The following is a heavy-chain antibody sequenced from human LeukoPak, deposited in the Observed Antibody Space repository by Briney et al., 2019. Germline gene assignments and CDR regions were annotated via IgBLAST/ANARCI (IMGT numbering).Heavy chain of an antibody. D-gene: IGHD3-10*01. CDR2: ISSSSNYI. CDR1: GFTFRSYN. V-gene: IGHV3-21*01. J-gene: IGHJ4*02. Sequence: GGSLRLSCAASGFTFRSYNMNWVRQAPGKGLEWVSSISSSSNYIYYADSVKGRFTISRDNAKNSVYLQVNSLRAEDTALYYCARASGSPDYWGQGTLVTVSS. CDR3: ARASGSPDY.